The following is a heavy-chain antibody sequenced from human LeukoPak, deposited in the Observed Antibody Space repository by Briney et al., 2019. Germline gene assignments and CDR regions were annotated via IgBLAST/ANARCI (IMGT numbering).Heavy chain of an antibody. CDR3: ARRNDCSSTSCYMGGYNWFDP. V-gene: IGHV4-59*08. CDR1: GGSISSYY. CDR2: IYYSGST. J-gene: IGHJ5*02. Sequence: SETLSLTCTVSGGSISSYYWSWIRQPPGKGLEWIGYIYYSGSTNYNPSLKSRVTISVDTSKNQFSLKLSSVTAADTAVYYCARRNDCSSTSCYMGGYNWFDPWGQGTLVTVSS. D-gene: IGHD2-2*02.